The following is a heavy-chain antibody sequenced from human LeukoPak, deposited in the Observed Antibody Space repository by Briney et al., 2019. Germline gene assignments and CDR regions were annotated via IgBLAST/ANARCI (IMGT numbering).Heavy chain of an antibody. Sequence: GGSMRLSCAASGFTFSGSAMHWVRQASGKGLEWVGRIRSKANSYATAYAASVKGRFTISRDDSKNMAYLQMNSLKTEDTAVYYCTRHHMGAFDIWGQGTMVTVSS. CDR2: IRSKANSYAT. CDR1: GFTFSGSA. V-gene: IGHV3-73*01. CDR3: TRHHMGAFDI. J-gene: IGHJ3*02. D-gene: IGHD3-16*01.